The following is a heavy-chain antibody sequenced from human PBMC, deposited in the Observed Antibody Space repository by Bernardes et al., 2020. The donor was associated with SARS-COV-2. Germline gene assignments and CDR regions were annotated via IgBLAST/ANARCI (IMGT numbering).Heavy chain of an antibody. Sequence: GGSLRLSRAASGFSFSSYSMNWVRQAPGKGLEWVSSISSSSSNMYYADSMKGRFTISRDNAKNSLYLQMKSLRAEDTAVYYCASDRHYYDISGYTFDYWGQGSLVTVSS. J-gene: IGHJ4*02. CDR3: ASDRHYYDISGYTFDY. CDR2: ISSSSSNM. V-gene: IGHV3-21*01. CDR1: GFSFSSYS. D-gene: IGHD3-22*01.